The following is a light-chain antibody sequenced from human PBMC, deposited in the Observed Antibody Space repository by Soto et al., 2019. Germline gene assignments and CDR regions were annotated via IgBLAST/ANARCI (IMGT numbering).Light chain of an antibody. CDR3: QQFEDLPT. CDR1: QSISRF. Sequence: DIQMTQSPSSLSASVGDRVTITCRASQSISRFLNWYQQKPGKAPRLLICDASNLEPGVPSRFSGSGSGTDFTLTISNLQPEDFATYYCQQFEDLPTFGQGTRLEIK. J-gene: IGKJ5*01. CDR2: DAS. V-gene: IGKV1-33*01.